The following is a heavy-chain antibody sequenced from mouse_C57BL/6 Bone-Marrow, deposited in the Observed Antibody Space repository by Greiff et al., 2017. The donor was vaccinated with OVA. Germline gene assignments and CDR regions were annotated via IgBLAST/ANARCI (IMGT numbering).Heavy chain of an antibody. CDR2: IHPNSGST. J-gene: IGHJ2*01. V-gene: IGHV1-64*01. D-gene: IGHD1-3*01. CDR1: GYTFTSYW. CDR3: ARKSSHWDY. Sequence: VQLQQPGAELVKPGASVKLSCKASGYTFTSYWMHWVKPRPGQGLEWIGMIHPNSGSTNYNEKFKSKGQQTVANSSSTAYMQLRSLTSEDSAVYYCARKSSHWDYWGQGTTLTVSS.